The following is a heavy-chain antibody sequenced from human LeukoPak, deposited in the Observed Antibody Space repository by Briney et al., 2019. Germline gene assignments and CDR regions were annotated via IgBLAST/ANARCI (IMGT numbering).Heavy chain of an antibody. CDR1: GFTFDDYG. CDR2: IYSGGST. J-gene: IGHJ3*02. V-gene: IGHV3-53*01. D-gene: IGHD3-22*01. Sequence: PGGSLRLSCAASGFTFDDYGVSWVRQAPGKGLEWVSVIYSGGSTYYADSVKGRFTISRDNSKNTLYLQMNSLRAEDTAVYYCARAPPYYYDSSGYLFGEAFDIWGQGTMVTVSS. CDR3: ARAPPYYYDSSGYLFGEAFDI.